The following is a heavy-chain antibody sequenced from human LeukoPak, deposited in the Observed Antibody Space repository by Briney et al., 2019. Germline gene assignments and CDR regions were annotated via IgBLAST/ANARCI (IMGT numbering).Heavy chain of an antibody. CDR1: GGSFSGYY. CDR2: INHSGST. CDR3: ARRELRFAFDI. D-gene: IGHD1-7*01. V-gene: IGHV4-34*01. Sequence: SETPSLTCAVYGGSFSGYYWSWIRQPPGQGLEWIGEINHSGSTNYNPSLKSRVTISVDTSKNQFSLKLSSVTAADTAVYYCARRELRFAFDIWGQGTMVTVSS. J-gene: IGHJ3*02.